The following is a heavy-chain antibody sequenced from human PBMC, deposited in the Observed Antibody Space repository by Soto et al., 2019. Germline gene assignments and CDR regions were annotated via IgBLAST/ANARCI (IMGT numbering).Heavy chain of an antibody. CDR2: SYSGGST. J-gene: IGHJ4*02. V-gene: IGHV3-53*01. CDR3: ARGFQSSFGY. CDR1: EFTVSNNY. Sequence: PGGSLGLSCTSSEFTVSNNYMSGVRQAPGKGVEWVSVSYSGGSTYYADSVKGRFTISRDSSKNTLYLQMNSLRAEDTAVYYCARGFQSSFGYWGQGTLVPVSP. D-gene: IGHD2-21*01.